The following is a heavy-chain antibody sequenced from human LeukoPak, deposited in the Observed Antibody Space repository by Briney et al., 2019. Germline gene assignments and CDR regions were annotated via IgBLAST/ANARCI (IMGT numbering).Heavy chain of an antibody. CDR2: IIPIFGTA. D-gene: IGHD4-11*01. V-gene: IGHV1-69*13. CDR3: AISGGADDYRNNWFDP. Sequence: SVEVSCKASGGTFSSYAISWVRQAPGQGLEWMGGIIPIFGTANYAQKFQGRVTITADESTSTAYMELSSLRSEDTAVYYCAISGGADDYRNNWFDPWGQGTLVTVSS. CDR1: GGTFSSYA. J-gene: IGHJ5*02.